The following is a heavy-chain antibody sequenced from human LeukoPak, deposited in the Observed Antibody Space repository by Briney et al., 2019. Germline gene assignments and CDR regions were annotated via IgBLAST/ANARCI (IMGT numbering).Heavy chain of an antibody. CDR1: GGSFCGYY. Sequence: SETLSLTCAVYGGSFCGYYWSWIRQPPGKGVEWIGEINHSGSTNYSPSLKSRVTISVDTSKNQFSLKLSSVTAADTAVYYCARERGYYYGSGSYYNGYYYYYGMDVWGQGTTVTISS. CDR2: INHSGST. V-gene: IGHV4-34*01. J-gene: IGHJ6*02. D-gene: IGHD3-10*01. CDR3: ARERGYYYGSGSYYNGYYYYYGMDV.